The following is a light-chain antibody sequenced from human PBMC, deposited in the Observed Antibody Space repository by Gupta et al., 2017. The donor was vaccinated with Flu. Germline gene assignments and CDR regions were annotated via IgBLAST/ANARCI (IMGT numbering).Light chain of an antibody. CDR1: QSVSSY. J-gene: IGKJ4*01. CDR2: DAS. V-gene: IGKV3-11*01. Sequence: EIVLTQSPATLSLSPGERATLSCRASQSVSSYLAWYQQKPGQAPRPLIYDASNRATGIPARFSGSGSGTDFTLTISILEPQDVAVYYCQQRSNWPFSLTFGGGTKVEIK. CDR3: QQRSNWPFSLT.